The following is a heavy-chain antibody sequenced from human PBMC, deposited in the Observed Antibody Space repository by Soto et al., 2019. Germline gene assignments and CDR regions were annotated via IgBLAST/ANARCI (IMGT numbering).Heavy chain of an antibody. V-gene: IGHV3-23*01. Sequence: GGSLRLSCTASGFTFSCHAMTWVRQAPGKGLEWVSGLSDSGGSIYYADSVKGRFTISRDNSMNTLYLQMKTLRAEDTAVYYCAKVSSSWYAGFFDLWGQGTLVTVS. CDR3: AKVSSSWYAGFFDL. D-gene: IGHD6-13*01. J-gene: IGHJ4*02. CDR2: LSDSGGSI. CDR1: GFTFSCHA.